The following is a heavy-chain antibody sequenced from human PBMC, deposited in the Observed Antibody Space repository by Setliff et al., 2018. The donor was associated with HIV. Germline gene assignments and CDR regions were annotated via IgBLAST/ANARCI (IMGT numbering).Heavy chain of an antibody. Sequence: SETLSLTCTVSGGSSSSSSFYWGWIRQPPGKGLEWIGNIYRGGSTYYNPSLRSRVTISVDTSKNQFYLNLNSVTDADTALYYCARHKDSDYVWGSYRPDGFDIWGQGTTVTVSS. CDR1: GGSSSSSSFY. J-gene: IGHJ3*02. CDR3: ARHKDSDYVWGSYRPDGFDI. CDR2: IYRGGST. D-gene: IGHD3-16*02. V-gene: IGHV4-39*01.